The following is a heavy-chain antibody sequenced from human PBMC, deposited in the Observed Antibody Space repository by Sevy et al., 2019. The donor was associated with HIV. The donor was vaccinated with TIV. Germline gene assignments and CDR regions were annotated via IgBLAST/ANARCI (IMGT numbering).Heavy chain of an antibody. V-gene: IGHV3-7*01. D-gene: IGHD5-18*01. Sequence: GGSLRLSCVASGFTFRTYGIHWVRQAPGKGLEWVATMKQDGSEKYYVDSVKGRFTISRDNAKHSLYLQMNSLRAEDTAVYYCVREGLGGFSYSLDCWGQGTLVTVSS. CDR2: MKQDGSEK. CDR1: GFTFRTYG. J-gene: IGHJ4*02. CDR3: VREGLGGFSYSLDC.